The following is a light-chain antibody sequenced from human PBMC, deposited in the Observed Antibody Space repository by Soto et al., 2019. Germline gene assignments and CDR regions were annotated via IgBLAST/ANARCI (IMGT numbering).Light chain of an antibody. V-gene: IGLV2-14*01. CDR3: SSYTRSSTSYV. CDR1: SSDVGGYNY. J-gene: IGLJ1*01. Sequence: QSVLTQPASLSGSPGQSLTISCTGTSSDVGGYNYVHWYQQHPGKAPKLMIYEVSNRPSRVSNRCSGSKSGNTASLTISGLQAEDEADYYCSSYTRSSTSYVFGNGTKVTVL. CDR2: EVS.